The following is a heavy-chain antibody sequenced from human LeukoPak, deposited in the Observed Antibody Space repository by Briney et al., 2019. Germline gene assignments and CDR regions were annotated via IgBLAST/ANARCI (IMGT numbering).Heavy chain of an antibody. CDR1: GFTFSSYA. V-gene: IGHV3-23*01. CDR2: MSGSGGNT. CDR3: ARGLYDDNGGF. J-gene: IGHJ3*01. D-gene: IGHD3-22*01. Sequence: GGSLRLSCAASGFTFSSYAMSWVRQAPGKGLEWVSAMSGSGGNTYYADSVKGRFTISRDNPKNTLYLQMNSLRAEDTAVYYCARGLYDDNGGFWGQGTMVTVSS.